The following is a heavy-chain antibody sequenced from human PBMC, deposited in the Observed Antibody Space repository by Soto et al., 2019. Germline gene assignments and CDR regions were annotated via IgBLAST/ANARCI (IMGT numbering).Heavy chain of an antibody. D-gene: IGHD4-17*01. CDR2: IYHSGST. CDR1: GGSIRSGGYS. V-gene: IGHV4-30-2*01. CDR3: ASYGDYPYYFDY. Sequence: TSETLSLTCAVAGGSIRSGGYSWSWIRQPPGKGLEWIGYIYHSGSTYYNPSFKSRVTISVDRSKNQFSLKLSSVTAADTAVYYCASYGDYPYYFDYWGQGTLVTVSS. J-gene: IGHJ4*02.